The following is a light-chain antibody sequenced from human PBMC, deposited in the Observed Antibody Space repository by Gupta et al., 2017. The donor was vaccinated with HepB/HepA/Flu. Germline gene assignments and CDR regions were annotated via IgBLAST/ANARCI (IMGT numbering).Light chain of an antibody. CDR1: SLRSYY. CDR3: NSRDSSGNHLVV. CDR2: GKN. J-gene: IGLJ2*01. V-gene: IGLV3-19*01. Sequence: SELTQDPAVSVALGQSVRTTCKGDSLRSYYASWYQQKPGQAPVLVIYGKNNRPSGIPDRFSGSSSGNTASLTITGAQAEDEADYYCNSRDSSGNHLVVFGGGTKLTVL.